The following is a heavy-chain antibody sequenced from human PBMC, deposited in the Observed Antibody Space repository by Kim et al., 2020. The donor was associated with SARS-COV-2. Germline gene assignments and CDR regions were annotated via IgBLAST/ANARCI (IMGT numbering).Heavy chain of an antibody. CDR1: GYTFTSYA. V-gene: IGHV1-3*01. D-gene: IGHD3-10*01. J-gene: IGHJ5*02. CDR3: ARELRGDPMVRGVNWFDP. CDR2: INAGNGNT. Sequence: ASVKVSCKASGYTFTSYAMHWVRQAPGQRLEWMGWINAGNGNTKYSQKFQGRVTITRDTSASTAYMELSSLRSEDTAVYYCARELRGDPMVRGVNWFDPWGQGTLVTVSS.